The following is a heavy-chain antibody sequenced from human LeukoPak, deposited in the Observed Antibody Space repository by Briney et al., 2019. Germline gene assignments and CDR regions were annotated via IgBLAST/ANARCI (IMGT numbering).Heavy chain of an antibody. CDR3: ARHIGIAVAADY. CDR2: IYYSGST. J-gene: IGHJ4*02. CDR1: GGSISSSSYY. Sequence: SETLSLTCTVSGGSISSSSYYWGWIRQPPGKGLEWIGSIYYSGSTYYNPSLKSRVTISVDTSKNQFSLKLTSVTAADTAVYYCARHIGIAVAADYWGQGTLVTVSS. D-gene: IGHD6-19*01. V-gene: IGHV4-39*01.